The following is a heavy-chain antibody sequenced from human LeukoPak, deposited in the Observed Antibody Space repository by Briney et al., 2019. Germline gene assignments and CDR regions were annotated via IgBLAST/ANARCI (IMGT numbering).Heavy chain of an antibody. Sequence: SETLSLTCTVSGGSISGYYWSWIRQPPGKGLEWIGYTSHSGSTNYNPPLKSRVTISVDTSKNQFSLSLNSVTAADTAVYYCARLSQYYDFWSGYYKEDNWFDPWGQGTLVTVSS. CDR2: TSHSGST. CDR3: ARLSQYYDFWSGYYKEDNWFDP. D-gene: IGHD3-3*01. V-gene: IGHV4-59*08. J-gene: IGHJ5*02. CDR1: GGSISGYY.